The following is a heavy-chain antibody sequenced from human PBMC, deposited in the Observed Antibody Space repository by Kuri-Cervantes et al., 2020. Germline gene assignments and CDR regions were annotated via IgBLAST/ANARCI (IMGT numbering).Heavy chain of an antibody. J-gene: IGHJ4*02. CDR2: ISADTGNT. D-gene: IGHD5-18*01. CDR1: GYTFTSYG. Sequence: ASVKVSCKASGYTFTSYGISWVRQAPGQGLGFMGWISADTGNTNYAEKVQDRVTMTTDTSTSTAYMELRSLRSDDTAVYYCARGGIQLWSFDYWGQGTLVTVSS. CDR3: ARGGIQLWSFDY. V-gene: IGHV1-18*01.